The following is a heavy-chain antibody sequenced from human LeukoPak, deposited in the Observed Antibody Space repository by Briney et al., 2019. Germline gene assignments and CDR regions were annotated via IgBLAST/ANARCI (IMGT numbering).Heavy chain of an antibody. V-gene: IGHV4-39*02. CDR3: ARVYDFWSGNHGAYFDY. Sequence: SETLSLTCSVYGGSISTTSYYWAWIRQPPGRGLEWIATIHYGVTSHYNPSLESRVTISVDTSKNHFSLLLRSVTATDTALYYCARVYDFWSGNHGAYFDYWGQGTLVSVSS. D-gene: IGHD3-3*01. CDR1: GGSISTTSYY. CDR2: IHYGVTS. J-gene: IGHJ4*02.